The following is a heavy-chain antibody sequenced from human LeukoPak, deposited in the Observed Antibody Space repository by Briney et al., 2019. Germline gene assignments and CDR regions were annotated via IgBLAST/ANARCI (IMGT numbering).Heavy chain of an antibody. CDR1: EYTFTSYW. J-gene: IGHJ6*03. D-gene: IGHD1-7*01. CDR2: IYPGDSDT. V-gene: IGHV5-51*01. CDR3: ARHGLSLLELDMDV. Sequence: GESLKISCKSSEYTFTSYWIGWVRQMPGKGLEWMGIIYPGDSDTRYSPSFQGHVTISADKSISTAYLQWSSLKASDTAMYYCARHGLSLLELDMDVWGKGTTVTVSS.